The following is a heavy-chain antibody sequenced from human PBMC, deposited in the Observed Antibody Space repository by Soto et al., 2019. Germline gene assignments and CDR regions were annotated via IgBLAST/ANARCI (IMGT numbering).Heavy chain of an antibody. CDR2: IYYSGST. D-gene: IGHD2-2*01. V-gene: IGHV4-31*03. Sequence: SETLSLTCTVSVGSISSGGYYWSWIRQHPGKGLEWIGYIYYSGSTYYNPSLKSRVTISVDTSKNQFSLKLSSVTAADTAVYYCARTPGYCSSTSCRWFDPWGQGTLVTVYS. J-gene: IGHJ5*02. CDR1: VGSISSGGYY. CDR3: ARTPGYCSSTSCRWFDP.